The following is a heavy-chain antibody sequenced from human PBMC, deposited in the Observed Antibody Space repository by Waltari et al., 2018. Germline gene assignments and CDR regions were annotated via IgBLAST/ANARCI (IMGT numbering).Heavy chain of an antibody. J-gene: IGHJ4*02. CDR3: GRGYNDRRLDY. V-gene: IGHV3-74*01. Sequence: EVQLVESGGGLVQPGGSLRLSCEVAGLTFRNSWMHWVRQVPGKGLVWVSRIKHDGTGTIYADSVQGRFTISRDNAKNTLYLQLNSLRGEDTAVYYCGRGYNDRRLDYWGQGTLVTVSS. CDR1: GLTFRNSW. CDR2: IKHDGTGT. D-gene: IGHD1-1*01.